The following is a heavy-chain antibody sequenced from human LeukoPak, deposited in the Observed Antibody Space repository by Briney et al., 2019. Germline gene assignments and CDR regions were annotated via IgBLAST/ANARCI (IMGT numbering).Heavy chain of an antibody. D-gene: IGHD3-10*01. J-gene: IGHJ6*02. V-gene: IGHV5-51*01. Sequence: GESLEISCKGSGYSFTSYWIGWVRQVPGKGLEWMGIIYPGDSDTRYSPSFQGQVTISADKSISTAYLQWSSLKASDTAMYYCATYYYGSGSYYNDDYYYGMDVWGQGTTVTVSS. CDR3: ATYYYGSGSYYNDDYYYGMDV. CDR2: IYPGDSDT. CDR1: GYSFTSYW.